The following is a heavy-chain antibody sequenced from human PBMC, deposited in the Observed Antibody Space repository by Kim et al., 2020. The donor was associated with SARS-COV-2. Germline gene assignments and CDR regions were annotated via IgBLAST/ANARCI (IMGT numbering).Heavy chain of an antibody. CDR2: INHSGST. J-gene: IGHJ4*02. CDR1: GGSFSGYY. CDR3: ARGPTVTTYYFDY. D-gene: IGHD4-4*01. V-gene: IGHV4-34*01. Sequence: SETLSLTCAVYGGSFSGYYWSWIRQPPGKGLEWIGEINHSGSTNYNPSLKSRVTISVDTSKNQFSLKLSSVTAADTAVYYCARGPTVTTYYFDYWGQGTLVTVSS.